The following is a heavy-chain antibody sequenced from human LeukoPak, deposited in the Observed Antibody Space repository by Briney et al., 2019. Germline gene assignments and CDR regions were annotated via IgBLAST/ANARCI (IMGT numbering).Heavy chain of an antibody. CDR1: GFTFSSCA. J-gene: IGHJ3*02. D-gene: IGHD3-3*01. CDR3: ARVFRPSLTVFIIRGAFDI. Sequence: GGSLRLSCAASGFTFSSCAMHWVRQAPGKGLEYVSAISSNGGSTYYANSVKGRFTISRDNAKNSLYLQMNSLRVEDTAVYYCARVFRPSLTVFIIRGAFDIWGQGTMVTVSS. V-gene: IGHV3-64*01. CDR2: ISSNGGST.